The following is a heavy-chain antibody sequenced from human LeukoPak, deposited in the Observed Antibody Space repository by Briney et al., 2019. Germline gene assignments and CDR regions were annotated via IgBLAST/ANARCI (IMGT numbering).Heavy chain of an antibody. CDR3: ARDVDVGELSWFDP. CDR1: GYTFTGYY. Sequence: GASVKVSCKASGYTFTGYYMHWVRQAPGQGLEWMGWINPNSGGTNYAQKFQGRVTMTRDTSISTAYMELSRLRSDDTAVYYCARDVDVGELSWFDPWGQGTLVTVSS. D-gene: IGHD3-16*02. V-gene: IGHV1-2*02. J-gene: IGHJ5*02. CDR2: INPNSGGT.